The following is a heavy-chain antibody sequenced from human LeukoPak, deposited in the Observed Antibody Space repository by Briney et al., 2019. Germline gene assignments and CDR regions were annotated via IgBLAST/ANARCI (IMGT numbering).Heavy chain of an antibody. V-gene: IGHV4-34*01. Sequence: SETLSLTCAVYGGSFSGYYWSWIRQPPGKGLEWIGEINHSGSTNYNPSLKSRVTISVDTSKNQFSLKLSSVTAADTAVDYCAKGGYSGYDLIRSFYYWGQGTLVTVSS. CDR1: GGSFSGYY. D-gene: IGHD5-12*01. CDR2: INHSGST. J-gene: IGHJ4*02. CDR3: AKGGYSGYDLIRSFYY.